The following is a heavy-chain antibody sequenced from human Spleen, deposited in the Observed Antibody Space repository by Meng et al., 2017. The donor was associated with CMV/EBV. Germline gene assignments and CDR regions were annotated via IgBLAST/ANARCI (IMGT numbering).Heavy chain of an antibody. J-gene: IGHJ4*02. CDR1: GSVSSDFYY. CDR3: ARSHYYDSSGYQFDY. Sequence: GSVSSDFYYWSWIRQPPGKGLEWIAYIHNSGSTNYNPSLKSRVTISLDTSKNQFSLKLSSVTAADTAVYYCARSHYYDSSGYQFDYWGQGTLVTVSS. V-gene: IGHV4-61*01. D-gene: IGHD3-22*01. CDR2: IHNSGST.